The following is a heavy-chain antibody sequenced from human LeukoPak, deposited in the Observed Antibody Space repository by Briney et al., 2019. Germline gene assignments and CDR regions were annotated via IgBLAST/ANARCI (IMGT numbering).Heavy chain of an antibody. CDR2: INHSRST. J-gene: IGHJ3*02. D-gene: IGHD3-22*01. Sequence: SETLSLTCAVYGGSFSPYYWSWIRQSPDKGLEWIGEINHSRSTNYNPSLKSRVTISVDTSKNQFSLKLSSVTAEDTAVYYCARPGGITMIVVGAFDIWGQGTMVTVSS. CDR1: GGSFSPYY. CDR3: ARPGGITMIVVGAFDI. V-gene: IGHV4-34*01.